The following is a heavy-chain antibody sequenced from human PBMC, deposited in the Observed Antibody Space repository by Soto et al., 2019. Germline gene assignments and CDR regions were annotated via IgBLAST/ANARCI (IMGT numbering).Heavy chain of an antibody. CDR2: IIPIFGTA. J-gene: IGHJ5*02. CDR3: ARDLRGLRLGELPNWFDP. Sequence: ASVKVSCKASGGTFSSYAISWVRQAPGQGLEWMGGIIPIFGTANYAQKFQGRVTITADESTSTAYMELSSLRSEDTAVYYCARDLRGLRLGELPNWFDPWGQGTLVTVSS. CDR1: GGTFSSYA. V-gene: IGHV1-69*13. D-gene: IGHD3-16*01.